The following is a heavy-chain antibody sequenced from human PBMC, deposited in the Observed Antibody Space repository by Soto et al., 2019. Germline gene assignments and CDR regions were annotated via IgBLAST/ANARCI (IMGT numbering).Heavy chain of an antibody. V-gene: IGHV1-2*02. CDR2: INPNSGGT. CDR1: GYTFTGYY. CDR3: ARSSYYDSSGYYFPAAFDI. D-gene: IGHD3-22*01. Sequence: ASVKVSCKVSGYTFTGYYMHWVRQAPGQGLEWMGWINPNSGGTNYAQKFQGRVTMTRDTSISTAYMELSRLRSDDTAVYYCARSSYYDSSGYYFPAAFDIWGQGTMVTVSS. J-gene: IGHJ3*02.